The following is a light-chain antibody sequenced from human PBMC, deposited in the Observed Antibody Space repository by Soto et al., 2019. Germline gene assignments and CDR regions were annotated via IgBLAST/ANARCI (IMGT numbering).Light chain of an antibody. Sequence: SVLTQPPSASRTPGQRVTISCSGRYSNLRINYVYWHQQLPGTVPILLVYRNNPRHSGVPVRFSNPKCGTSASLDISGLRSEEDADYYCAAWDNSLGGFPVXGAGTKVTV. CDR2: RNN. CDR3: AAWDNSLGGFPV. V-gene: IGLV1-47*01. J-gene: IGLJ1*01. CDR1: YSNLRINY.